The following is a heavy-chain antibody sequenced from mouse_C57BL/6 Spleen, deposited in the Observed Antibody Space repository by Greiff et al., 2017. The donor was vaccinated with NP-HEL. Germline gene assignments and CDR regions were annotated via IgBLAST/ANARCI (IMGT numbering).Heavy chain of an antibody. CDR2: IYPGGGYT. CDR3: ARKRVDWYFDV. V-gene: IGHV1-63*01. J-gene: IGHJ1*03. CDR1: GYTFTNYW. Sequence: QVQLQQSGAELVRPGTSVKMSCKASGYTFTNYWIGWAKQRPGHGLEWIGDIYPGGGYTNYNEKFKGKATLTADKSSSTAYMQFSSLTSEDSAIYYCARKRVDWYFDVWGTGTTVTVSS. D-gene: IGHD1-1*01.